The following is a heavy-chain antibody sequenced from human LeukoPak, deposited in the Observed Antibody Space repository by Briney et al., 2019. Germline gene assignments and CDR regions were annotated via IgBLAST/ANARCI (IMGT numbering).Heavy chain of an antibody. CDR3: ARVSQGATPYYFDY. J-gene: IGHJ4*02. CDR1: GGSFSVYY. CDR2: INHSGST. D-gene: IGHD1-26*01. Sequence: SETLSLTCAVYGGSFSVYYWSWIRQPPGKGLEWIGEINHSGSTNYNPSLKSRVTISVDTSKNQFSLKLSSVTAADTAVYYCARVSQGATPYYFDYWGQGTLVTVSS. V-gene: IGHV4-34*01.